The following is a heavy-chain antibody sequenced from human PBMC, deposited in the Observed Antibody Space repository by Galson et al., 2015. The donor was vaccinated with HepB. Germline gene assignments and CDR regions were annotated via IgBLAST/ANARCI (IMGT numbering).Heavy chain of an antibody. CDR2: ISYDGSDK. CDR3: ARTLGVTSSFDY. CDR1: GFTFSSYA. J-gene: IGHJ4*02. V-gene: IGHV3-30*04. Sequence: SLRLSCAASGFTFSSYAMHWVRQAPGKGLEWVTLISYDGSDKYYADPVKGRFTISRDNSKNTVYLQMNSLRGEDTAVYYCARTLGVTSSFDYWGQGTLVTVSS. D-gene: IGHD3-10*01.